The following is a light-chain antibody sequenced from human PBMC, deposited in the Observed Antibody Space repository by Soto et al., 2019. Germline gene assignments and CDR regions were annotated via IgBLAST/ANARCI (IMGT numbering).Light chain of an antibody. J-gene: IGKJ5*01. CDR3: QQYDNFIT. Sequence: DIQMSQSPSSLSASVGDRVTITCQASQDISNYLNWYQQKPGKDPKLLIYDASNLETGVPSRFSGSGSGTDFSFTISSLQPEDIATYFCQQYDNFITFGQGTRLEIK. V-gene: IGKV1-33*01. CDR1: QDISNY. CDR2: DAS.